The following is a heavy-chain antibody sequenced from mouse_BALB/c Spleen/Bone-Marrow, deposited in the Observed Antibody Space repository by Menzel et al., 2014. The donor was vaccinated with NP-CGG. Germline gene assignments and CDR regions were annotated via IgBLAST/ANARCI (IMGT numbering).Heavy chain of an antibody. CDR2: IFPGDSTT. Sequence: QVHVKQSGVELVKPGASVKLSCKASGNTFTSYDINWVRRRPEQGLEWIGWIFPGDSTTKYNEKFKGKATLSTDKSSSTVHMQLSRLTSEDSAVYFCVRSRLRDWYFDVWGAGTTVTISS. J-gene: IGHJ1*01. D-gene: IGHD1-2*01. CDR1: GNTFTSYD. V-gene: IGHV1S56*01. CDR3: VRSRLRDWYFDV.